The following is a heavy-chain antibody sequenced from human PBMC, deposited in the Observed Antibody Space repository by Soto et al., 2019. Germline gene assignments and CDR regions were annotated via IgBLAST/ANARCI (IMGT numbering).Heavy chain of an antibody. CDR3: ARYWHSYSLNYYRGMDV. J-gene: IGHJ6*02. CDR2: IYPADSDT. CDR1: GYNFATDW. D-gene: IGHD5-18*01. Sequence: PGESLKISCKGSGYNFATDWIGWVRQMPGKGLECMGIIYPADSDTRYSPSFQGQVTISADKSISTAYLQWSSLKASDTAMYYCARYWHSYSLNYYRGMDVWGQGTLVTVSS. V-gene: IGHV5-51*01.